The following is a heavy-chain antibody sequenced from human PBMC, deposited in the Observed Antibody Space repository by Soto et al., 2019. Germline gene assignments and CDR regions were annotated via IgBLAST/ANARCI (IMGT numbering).Heavy chain of an antibody. V-gene: IGHV3-23*01. D-gene: IGHD2-21*01. J-gene: IGHJ3*02. CDR3: AKDARQGIPGAFDI. CDR2: ISGGGGTT. CDR1: GLTFSSYA. Sequence: GGSLRLSCAASGLTFSSYAMSWVRQAPGKGLEWVSVISGGGGTTYYADSVKGRFSISRDNSKNTLYLQMNSLRAEDTAVYYCAKDARQGIPGAFDIWGQGTMVTVSS.